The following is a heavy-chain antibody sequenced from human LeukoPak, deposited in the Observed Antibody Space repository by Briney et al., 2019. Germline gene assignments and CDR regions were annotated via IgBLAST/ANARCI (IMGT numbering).Heavy chain of an antibody. CDR1: GGSISSSSYY. J-gene: IGHJ6*02. V-gene: IGHV4-39*01. D-gene: IGHD2-15*01. Sequence: SETLSLTCTVSGGSISSSSYYWGWIRQPPGKGLEWIGSIYYSGSTYYNPSLKSRVTISVDTSKNQFSLKLSSVTAADTAVYYCARRGEYCSGGSCYYGMDVWGQGTTVTVSS. CDR3: ARRGEYCSGGSCYYGMDV. CDR2: IYYSGST.